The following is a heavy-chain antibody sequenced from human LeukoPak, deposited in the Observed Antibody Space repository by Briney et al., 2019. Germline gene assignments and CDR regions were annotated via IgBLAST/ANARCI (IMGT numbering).Heavy chain of an antibody. J-gene: IGHJ2*01. CDR1: GGSFSGYY. Sequence: SETLSLTCAVYGGSFSGYYWSWIRQPPGKGLERIGEINHSGSTNYNPSLKSRVTISVDTSKNQFSLRLSSVTAADTAVYYCARRTSSWNDWYFDLWGRGTLVTVSS. CDR3: ARRTSSWNDWYFDL. CDR2: INHSGST. D-gene: IGHD6-13*01. V-gene: IGHV4-34*01.